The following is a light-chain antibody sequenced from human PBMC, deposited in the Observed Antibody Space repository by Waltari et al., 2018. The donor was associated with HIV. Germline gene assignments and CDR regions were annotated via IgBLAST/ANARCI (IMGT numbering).Light chain of an antibody. J-gene: IGLJ1*01. CDR1: SSDVGSYNL. CDR2: EGS. V-gene: IGLV2-23*01. CDR3: CSYADSPPYV. Sequence: QSALTQPASVSGSPGQSITISCTGTSSDVGSYNLVSWYQQHPGKAPKLMVYEGSKRPSGVSNRFSGAKSGNTASRTISGLQAEDEADYYCCSYADSPPYVFGTGTKVTVL.